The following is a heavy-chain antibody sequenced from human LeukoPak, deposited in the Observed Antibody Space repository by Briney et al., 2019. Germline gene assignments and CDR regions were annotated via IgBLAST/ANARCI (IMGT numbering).Heavy chain of an antibody. V-gene: IGHV3-23*01. Sequence: GGSPRLSCAASGFTFRSYAMSWVRQAPGKGLEWVSSISGSGQSTYYADSLKDQFNISRDNHNNTLYLQMNSLRAEDTAEYYCAKYLGVTSWFDPWGQGVLVTVSS. CDR2: ISGSGQST. D-gene: IGHD1-26*01. J-gene: IGHJ5*02. CDR1: GFTFRSYA. CDR3: AKYLGVTSWFDP.